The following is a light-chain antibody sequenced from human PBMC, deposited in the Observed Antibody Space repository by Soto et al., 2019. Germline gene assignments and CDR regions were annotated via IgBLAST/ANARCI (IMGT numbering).Light chain of an antibody. V-gene: IGLV2-14*01. J-gene: IGLJ2*01. CDR2: DVS. Sequence: HSALTQPASVSGSPGQSITISCTGTSSDVGGYNYVSWYQQHPGKAPKLMIYDVSNRPSGVSNRFSGSKSGNTASLTISGLQAEDEADYYCSSYTSSSTYVVFGGGTQLTV. CDR3: SSYTSSSTYVV. CDR1: SSDVGGYNY.